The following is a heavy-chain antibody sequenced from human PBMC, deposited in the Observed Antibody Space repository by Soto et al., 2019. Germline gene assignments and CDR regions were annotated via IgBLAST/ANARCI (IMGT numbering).Heavy chain of an antibody. CDR3: VRRVTDYGMDV. D-gene: IGHD2-21*02. Sequence: PGGSLRLSCAASGFTLRSYCMHWVRQAPGKGLVWVSRINSDGSSTSYADSVKGRFTISRDNAKNTLFLQMNSLRAEDTAVYYCVRRVTDYGMDVWGQGTTVTVSS. CDR1: GFTLRSYC. V-gene: IGHV3-74*01. CDR2: INSDGSST. J-gene: IGHJ6*02.